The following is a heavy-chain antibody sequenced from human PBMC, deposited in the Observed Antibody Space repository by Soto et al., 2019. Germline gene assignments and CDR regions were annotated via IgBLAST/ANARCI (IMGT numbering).Heavy chain of an antibody. D-gene: IGHD3-10*01. Sequence: GDAVKVSCKASAYTFTSYGTSGVRQAPGQGLEWMGWISAYNGNTNYAQKLQGRVTMTTDTSTNTAYMELNSLRAEDTAVYYCAKDSRPRLLWFGELNPRLTYYFDYWGQGTLVTVSS. CDR1: AYTFTSYG. CDR2: ISAYNGNT. J-gene: IGHJ4*02. V-gene: IGHV1-18*01. CDR3: AKDSRPRLLWFGELNPRLTYYFDY.